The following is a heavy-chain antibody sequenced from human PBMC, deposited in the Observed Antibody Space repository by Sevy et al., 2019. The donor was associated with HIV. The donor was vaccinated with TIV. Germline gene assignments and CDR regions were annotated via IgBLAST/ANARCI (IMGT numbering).Heavy chain of an antibody. CDR2: ISSSGSTI. J-gene: IGHJ5*02. CDR3: ARDPKIVVVMPPAWFAP. D-gene: IGHD3-22*01. CDR1: GFTFSDYY. V-gene: IGHV3-11*01. Sequence: GGSLRLSCAASGFTFSDYYMSWIRQAPGKGLEWVSYISSSGSTIYYEDSVKGRFTISRDNAKNSLYLQMNSLRAEDTAVYYCARDPKIVVVMPPAWFAPWGQGTLVTVSS.